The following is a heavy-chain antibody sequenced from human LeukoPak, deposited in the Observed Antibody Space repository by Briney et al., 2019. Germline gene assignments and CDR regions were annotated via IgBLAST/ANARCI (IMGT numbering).Heavy chain of an antibody. CDR2: ISSDGSNR. D-gene: IGHD6-6*01. Sequence: GRSLRLSCAAPGLTFSHYAMNWVRRAPGKGLEWVAVISSDGSNRFYADSVKGRFTVSRDNSKNTLYLQMNSLRVEDTAAYYCARDNDTDYSSSPGWFDSWGQGTLVTVSS. J-gene: IGHJ5*01. V-gene: IGHV3-30-3*01. CDR1: GLTFSHYA. CDR3: ARDNDTDYSSSPGWFDS.